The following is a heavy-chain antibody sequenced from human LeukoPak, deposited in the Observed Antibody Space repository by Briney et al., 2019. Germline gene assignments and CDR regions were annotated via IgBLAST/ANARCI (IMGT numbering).Heavy chain of an antibody. CDR1: GGTFSSYA. CDR3: AREYSSSSGWWFDP. CDR2: IIPIFGTA. D-gene: IGHD6-6*01. Sequence: SVKVSCKASGGTFSSYAISWVRQAPGQGLEWMGGIIPIFGTANYAQKFQGRVTTTADESTSTAYMELSSLRSEDTAVYYCAREYSSSSGWWFDPWGQGTLVTVSS. J-gene: IGHJ5*02. V-gene: IGHV1-69*13.